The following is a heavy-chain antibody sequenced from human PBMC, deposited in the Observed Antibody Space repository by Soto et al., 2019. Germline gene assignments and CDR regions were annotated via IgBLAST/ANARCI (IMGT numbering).Heavy chain of an antibody. CDR2: IIPIFGTA. V-gene: IGHV1-69*13. J-gene: IGHJ6*02. CDR1: GGTFSSYA. D-gene: IGHD3-16*01. CDR3: ASAWGPSYYYGMDV. Sequence: SVKVSCKASGGTFSSYAVSWVRQAPGQGLEWMGGIIPIFGTADYAQKFQGRVAITADASTSTAYMELSSLRSEDTAVYYCASAWGPSYYYGMDVWGQGATVTVSS.